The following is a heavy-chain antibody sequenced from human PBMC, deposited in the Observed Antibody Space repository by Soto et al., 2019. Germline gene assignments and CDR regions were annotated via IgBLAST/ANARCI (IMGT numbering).Heavy chain of an antibody. J-gene: IGHJ4*02. CDR3: AHIEIAAAFDY. D-gene: IGHD6-13*01. Sequence: QITLKESGPTLVKPTQTLTLTCTFSGFSLSTSGVGVGWIRQPPGKALEWLALIYWDDDKRYSPSLKSRLTXTXXTSKNQVVLTMTNMDPVDTATYYCAHIEIAAAFDYWGQGTLVTVSS. CDR1: GFSLSTSGVG. V-gene: IGHV2-5*02. CDR2: IYWDDDK.